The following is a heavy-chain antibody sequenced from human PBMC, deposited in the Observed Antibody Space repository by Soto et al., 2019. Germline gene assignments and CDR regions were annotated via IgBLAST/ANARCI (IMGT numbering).Heavy chain of an antibody. CDR3: AKGEGGYSDYDGVYHFDY. CDR2: ISYGGTNK. Sequence: QVQLEESGGGVVQPGRSLRLSCAASGFTFTSYGMHWVRQAPGKGLEWVAVISYGGTNKYYADSVKGRFTISRDNSKNTMYMEKQSLRVEDTAVYYCAKGEGGYSDYDGVYHFDYWGQGTLVTVSS. J-gene: IGHJ4*02. D-gene: IGHD5-12*01. CDR1: GFTFTSYG. V-gene: IGHV3-30*18.